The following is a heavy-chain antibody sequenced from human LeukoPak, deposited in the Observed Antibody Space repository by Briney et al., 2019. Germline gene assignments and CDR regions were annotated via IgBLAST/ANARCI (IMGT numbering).Heavy chain of an antibody. D-gene: IGHD5-18*01. CDR1: GFNFDRYT. J-gene: IGHJ4*02. Sequence: GGSLRFSCATSGFNFDRYTIHWVRQAPGKGLEWVSLAGWAGGTTYYSDSVRGRFTISRDSGKNSVYLQMNSLTTDDTAFYFCAKELDTMFFDYWGQGALVAVSS. CDR2: AGWAGGTT. V-gene: IGHV3-43*01. CDR3: AKELDTMFFDY.